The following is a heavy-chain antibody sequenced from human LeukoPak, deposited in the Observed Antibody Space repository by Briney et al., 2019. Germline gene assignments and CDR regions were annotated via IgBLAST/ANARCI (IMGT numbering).Heavy chain of an antibody. CDR2: IYYSGDT. V-gene: IGHV4-59*01. CDR1: GGSISNYQ. J-gene: IGHJ4*02. Sequence: SETLSLTCTVSGGSISNYQWSWVRQPPGKGLEWIGYIYYSGDTNYNPSVKSRVTMSVDTCKNQFSLKLTSVTAADTAVYYCARGTVTTQYFDYWGQGTLVTVSS. D-gene: IGHD4-11*01. CDR3: ARGTVTTQYFDY.